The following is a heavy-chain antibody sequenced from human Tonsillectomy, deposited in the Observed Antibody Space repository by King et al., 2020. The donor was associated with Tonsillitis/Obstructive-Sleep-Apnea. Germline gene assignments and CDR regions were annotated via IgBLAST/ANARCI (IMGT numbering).Heavy chain of an antibody. J-gene: IGHJ5*02. CDR3: AHRHTAYEEHVYLDP. D-gene: IGHD1/OR15-1a*01. CDR1: GFSLSTSGAA. CDR2: IYWDDDK. V-gene: IGHV2-5*02. Sequence: ITLKESGPTLVKPTQTLTLTCTYSGFSLSTSGAAVAWIRQPPGKALESLALIYWDDDKRYSASLKNRLTITKDTSKNQVVLTMTNMDPVDTATYYCAHRHTAYEEHVYLDPWGPGTLVTVSS.